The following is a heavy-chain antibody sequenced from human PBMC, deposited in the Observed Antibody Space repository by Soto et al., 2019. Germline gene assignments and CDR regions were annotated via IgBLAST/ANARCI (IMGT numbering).Heavy chain of an antibody. CDR3: ARLGDSSGWMRGYYYYGTDV. CDR1: GGSFSGYY. J-gene: IGHJ6*02. D-gene: IGHD6-19*01. Sequence: SETLSLTCAVYGGSFSGYYWSWIRQPPGKGLEWIGEINHSGSTNYNPSLKSRVTISVDTSKNQFSLKLSSVTAADTAVYYYARLGDSSGWMRGYYYYGTDVWGQGTTVTVSS. CDR2: INHSGST. V-gene: IGHV4-34*01.